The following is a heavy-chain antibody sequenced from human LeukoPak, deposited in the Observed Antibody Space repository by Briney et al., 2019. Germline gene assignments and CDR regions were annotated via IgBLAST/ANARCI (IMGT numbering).Heavy chain of an antibody. CDR3: ARDRCNYGAHDAFDI. J-gene: IGHJ3*02. CDR2: ISSSSSYI. CDR1: GFTFSSYS. V-gene: IGHV3-21*01. D-gene: IGHD4/OR15-4a*01. Sequence: GGSLRLSCAASGFTFSSYSMNWVRQAPGKGLEWLSSISSSSSYIYYADSVKGRFTISRDNAKNSLFLQMNSLRGDDTAVYYCARDRCNYGAHDAFDIWGQGTMVTVSS.